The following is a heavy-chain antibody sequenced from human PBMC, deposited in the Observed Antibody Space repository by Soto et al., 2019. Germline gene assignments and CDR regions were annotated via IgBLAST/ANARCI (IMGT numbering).Heavy chain of an antibody. Sequence: QVQLVESGGGVVQPGRSLRLSCAASGFTFSIYGMHWVRQAPVKGLEWVSVIWYDGSNKYYADSVKVRFTISRDNSKNTLYLQMNRLRAEDRGVYSCARDSWQRLVLPPTRYIDVWGKGTTVPVSS. CDR1: GFTFSIYG. J-gene: IGHJ6*03. D-gene: IGHD6-13*01. CDR3: ARDSWQRLVLPPTRYIDV. V-gene: IGHV3-33*01. CDR2: IWYDGSNK.